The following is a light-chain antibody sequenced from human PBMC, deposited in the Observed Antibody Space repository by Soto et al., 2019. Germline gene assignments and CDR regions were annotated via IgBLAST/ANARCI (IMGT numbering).Light chain of an antibody. V-gene: IGLV2-23*02. CDR2: EVN. CDR3: CSSGGSPTYV. CDR1: SSNVGSYKL. Sequence: QSVLTQPASVSGSPGQSITISCSGTSSNVGSYKLVSWYQQHPGNAPKLMIFEVNKRPSGVSNRFSGSKSVNTASLTISGLKVDDEADYYCCSSGGSPTYVVGTGTKVTVL. J-gene: IGLJ1*01.